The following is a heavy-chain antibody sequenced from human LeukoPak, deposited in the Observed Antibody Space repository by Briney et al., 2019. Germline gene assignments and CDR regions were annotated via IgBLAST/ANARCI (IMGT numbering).Heavy chain of an antibody. V-gene: IGHV3-7*01. CDR2: MDPSGSQK. CDR3: AIWTSCNY. CDR1: GIPFNWSW. J-gene: IGHJ4*02. D-gene: IGHD1-1*01. Sequence: PGGSLRLSCAASGIPFNWSWVNWVRQAPGKGLEWVANMDPSGSQKRYVDSVKGRFTIAKDNPGTSLYLDMYSLRAEDTAIYYCAIWTSCNYWGEGTLVTVSS.